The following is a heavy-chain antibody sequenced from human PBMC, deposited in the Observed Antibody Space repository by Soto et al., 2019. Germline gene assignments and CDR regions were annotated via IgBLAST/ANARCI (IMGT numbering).Heavy chain of an antibody. CDR2: IYHSGST. CDR1: GGSISSDGYS. J-gene: IGHJ4*02. V-gene: IGHV4-30-2*01. Sequence: QLQLQESGSGLVKPSQTLSLTCAVSGGSISSDGYSWSWIRQPPGKGLEWIGYIYHSGSTHYNPSVNSRVTISVDRSKNQFSLKLSSVTAADTAVYYCASSHAGAHITAAVHWGQGTLVTVSS. CDR3: ASSHAGAHITAAVH. D-gene: IGHD6-13*01.